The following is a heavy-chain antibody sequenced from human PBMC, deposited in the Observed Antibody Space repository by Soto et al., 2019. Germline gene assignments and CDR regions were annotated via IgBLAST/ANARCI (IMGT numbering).Heavy chain of an antibody. Sequence: GESLKISCQGFGYNFNNYWIGWVRQTPGKGLEWVGNIYPGDSQTIYSPSFQGHVTISADKAISTAYLQWSSLTAPDTAIYYCARRAEFAIANDLWGQGTLVTVSS. CDR3: ARRAEFAIANDL. D-gene: IGHD2-21*01. CDR2: IYPGDSQT. J-gene: IGHJ5*02. CDR1: GYNFNNYW. V-gene: IGHV5-51*01.